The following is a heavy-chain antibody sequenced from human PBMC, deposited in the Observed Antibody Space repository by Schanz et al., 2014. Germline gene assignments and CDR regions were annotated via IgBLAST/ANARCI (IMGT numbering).Heavy chain of an antibody. D-gene: IGHD3-9*01. V-gene: IGHV4-39*01. CDR2: IYYSGST. J-gene: IGHJ4*02. CDR3: ARQFYDILTGYWFPYYFDY. Sequence: QLQLQESGPGLVKPSETLSLTCTVSGGSISSSNYYWGWIRQPPGKGLEWIESIYYSGSTYYNPSVKSRVPTPVDTSKNQFSLKLSSVTAADTAVYYCARQFYDILTGYWFPYYFDYWGQGTLVTVSS. CDR1: GGSISSSNYY.